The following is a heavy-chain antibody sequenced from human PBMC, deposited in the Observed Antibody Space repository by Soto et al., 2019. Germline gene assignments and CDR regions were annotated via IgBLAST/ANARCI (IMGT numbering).Heavy chain of an antibody. J-gene: IGHJ6*02. CDR1: GFTFSSYS. CDR3: ARAYDILTPYYYYYYGMDV. Sequence: GGSLRLSCAASGFTFSSYSMSWVRQAPGKGLEWVSSISSSSSYIYSADSVKGRFTISRDNAKNSLYLQMNSLRAEDTAVYYCARAYDILTPYYYYYYGMDVWGQGTTVTVSS. V-gene: IGHV3-21*01. D-gene: IGHD3-9*01. CDR2: ISSSSSYI.